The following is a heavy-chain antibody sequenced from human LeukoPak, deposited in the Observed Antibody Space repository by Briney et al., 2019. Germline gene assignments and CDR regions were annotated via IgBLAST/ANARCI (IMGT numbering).Heavy chain of an antibody. CDR1: GYTFTYRY. D-gene: IGHD5-24*01. V-gene: IGHV1-45*02. J-gene: IGHJ4*02. Sequence: SVKVSCKASGYTFTYRYLHWVRQAPGQAHEWMGWITPFNGNTNYAQKFQDRVTITRDRSMSTAYMELSSLRSEDTAMYYCASSPLDGRGSGSLDYWGQGTLVTVSS. CDR3: ASSPLDGRGSGSLDY. CDR2: ITPFNGNT.